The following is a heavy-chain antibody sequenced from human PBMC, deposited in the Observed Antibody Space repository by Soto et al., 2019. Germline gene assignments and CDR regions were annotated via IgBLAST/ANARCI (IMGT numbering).Heavy chain of an antibody. CDR3: AIPISGRYQAAAFDI. CDR1: GFSFTTYR. Sequence: GESLKISCKGSGFSFTTYRIGWVREMPGRGLEWMGIIYPGDSDTTYSPSFQGQVTISADKSISTAYLQWASLKASDTAMYYCAIPISGRYQAAAFDIARQGTMVPV. V-gene: IGHV5-51*01. CDR2: IYPGDSDT. J-gene: IGHJ3*02. D-gene: IGHD1-26*01.